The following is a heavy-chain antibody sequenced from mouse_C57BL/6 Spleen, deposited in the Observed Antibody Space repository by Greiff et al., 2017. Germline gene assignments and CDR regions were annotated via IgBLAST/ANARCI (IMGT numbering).Heavy chain of an antibody. Sequence: VMLVESGPGLVAPSQSLSITCTVSGFSLTSYGVSWVRQPPGKGLEWLGVIWGDGSTNYHSALISRLSISKDNSKSQGFLKLNSLQTDDTATYYCAKEGGYYYGSSDYAMDDWGQGTSVTVSS. CDR1: GFSLTSYG. V-gene: IGHV2-3*01. D-gene: IGHD1-1*01. CDR3: AKEGGYYYGSSDYAMDD. J-gene: IGHJ4*01. CDR2: IWGDGST.